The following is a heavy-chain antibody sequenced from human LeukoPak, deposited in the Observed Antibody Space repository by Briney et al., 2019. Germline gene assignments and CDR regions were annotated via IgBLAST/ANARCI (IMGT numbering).Heavy chain of an antibody. D-gene: IGHD5-12*01. J-gene: IGHJ4*02. Sequence: GGSLRLFCAASGFTFSIYRMNWVRQAPGKGLEWISYMTASGVTMYAESVYGRFTISRDNDKKSVYLQMISLRVEDTAVYFCTRDGGYSGFDFDYWGQGVLVTVSS. CDR2: MTASGVT. V-gene: IGHV3-21*01. CDR3: TRDGGYSGFDFDY. CDR1: GFTFSIYR.